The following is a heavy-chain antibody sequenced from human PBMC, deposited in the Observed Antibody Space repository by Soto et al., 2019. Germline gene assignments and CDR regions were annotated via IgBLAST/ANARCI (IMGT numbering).Heavy chain of an antibody. Sequence: EVQVVESGGGLVQPGGSLTLSCAASGFTFSDSAMHWVRQASGKGLEWLGRIRSKANNFATAYAASVKGRFTISRDDAKNTVYLQMNSLSSEDTAVYYCTRRSEYDSGGYYYAYDYWGQGTRVTVSS. CDR1: GFTFSDSA. J-gene: IGHJ4*02. CDR2: IRSKANNFAT. V-gene: IGHV3-73*02. CDR3: TRRSEYDSGGYYYAYDY. D-gene: IGHD3-22*01.